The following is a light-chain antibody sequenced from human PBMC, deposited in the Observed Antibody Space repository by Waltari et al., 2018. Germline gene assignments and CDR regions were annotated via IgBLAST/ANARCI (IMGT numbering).Light chain of an antibody. CDR3: SSYTSNSRV. Sequence: QSALTQPASVSGSPGQSITISCTGTSSDIGGYNYVSWYQHHPGKAPKLIIYEVSNRPSGVSNRFSGSKSGNTASLTISWLQAEDEADYYCSSYTSNSRVFGAGTKLTVL. CDR1: SSDIGGYNY. V-gene: IGLV2-14*01. CDR2: EVS. J-gene: IGLJ3*02.